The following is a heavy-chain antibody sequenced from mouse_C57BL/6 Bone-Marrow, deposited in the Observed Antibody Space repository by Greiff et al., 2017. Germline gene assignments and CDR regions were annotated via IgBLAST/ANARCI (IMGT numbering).Heavy chain of an antibody. Sequence: VQLKESGAELARPGASVKLSCKASGYTFTSYGISWVKQRTGQGLEWIGEIYPRSGNTYYNEKFKGKATLTADKSSSTAYMELRSLTSEDSAVYFCARWTTVVAFEDWGQGTTLTVSS. D-gene: IGHD1-1*01. CDR3: ARWTTVVAFED. CDR1: GYTFTSYG. V-gene: IGHV1-81*01. J-gene: IGHJ2*01. CDR2: IYPRSGNT.